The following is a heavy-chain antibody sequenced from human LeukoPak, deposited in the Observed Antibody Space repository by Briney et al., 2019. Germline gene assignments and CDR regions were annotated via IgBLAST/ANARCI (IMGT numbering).Heavy chain of an antibody. CDR3: VRNNNNDY. D-gene: IGHD2/OR15-2a*01. CDR2: IYSGGST. CDR1: GFTVSSNY. V-gene: IGHV3-53*05. Sequence: GGSLRLSCAASGFTVSSNYMSWVRQAPGKGLEWVSVIYSGGSTYYADSVKGRFTTSRDISLHLHMNSLRAEDTAVYYCVRNNNNDYWGQGTLVTVSS. J-gene: IGHJ4*02.